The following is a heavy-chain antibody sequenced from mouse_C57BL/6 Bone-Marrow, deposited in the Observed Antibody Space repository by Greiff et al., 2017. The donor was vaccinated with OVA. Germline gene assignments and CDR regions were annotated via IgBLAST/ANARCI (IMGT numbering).Heavy chain of an antibody. V-gene: IGHV1-61*01. Sequence: QVQLQQPGAELVRPGSSVKLSCKASGYTFTSYWMDWVKQRPGQGLEWIGNIYPSDSETHYNQKFKDKATLTVDKSSSTAYMQLSSLTSEDSAVYYGARREAYYYGTPYYFDYWGQGTTLTVSS. J-gene: IGHJ2*01. CDR1: GYTFTSYW. CDR2: IYPSDSET. D-gene: IGHD1-1*01. CDR3: ARREAYYYGTPYYFDY.